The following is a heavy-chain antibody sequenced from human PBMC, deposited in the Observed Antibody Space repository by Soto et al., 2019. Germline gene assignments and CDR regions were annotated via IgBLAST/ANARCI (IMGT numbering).Heavy chain of an antibody. D-gene: IGHD3-9*01. Sequence: ASVKVSCKASGYTFTSYGISWVRQAPGQGLEWMGWISAYNGNTNYAQKLQGRVTMTTDTSTSTAYMELRSLRSDDTAVYYCARDDAQDLYDILLWGAPTPNFDYWGQGTLVTVSS. J-gene: IGHJ4*02. CDR2: ISAYNGNT. CDR3: ARDDAQDLYDILLWGAPTPNFDY. CDR1: GYTFTSYG. V-gene: IGHV1-18*01.